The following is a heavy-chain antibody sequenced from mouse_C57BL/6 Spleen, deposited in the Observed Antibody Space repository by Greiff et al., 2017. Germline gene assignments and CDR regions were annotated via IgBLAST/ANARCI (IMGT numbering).Heavy chain of an antibody. V-gene: IGHV1-50*01. D-gene: IGHD1-1*01. CDR3: ARRGSSEGYFDV. J-gene: IGHJ1*03. Sequence: VQLQQPGAELVKPGASVKLSCKASGYTFTSYWMQWVKQRPGQGLEWIGEIDPSDSYTNYNQKFKGKATLTVDTSSSTAYMQLSSLTSEDSAVYYCARRGSSEGYFDVWGTGTTVTVSS. CDR1: GYTFTSYW. CDR2: IDPSDSYT.